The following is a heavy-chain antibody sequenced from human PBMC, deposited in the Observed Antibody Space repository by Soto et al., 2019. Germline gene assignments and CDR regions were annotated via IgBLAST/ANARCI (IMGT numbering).Heavy chain of an antibody. V-gene: IGHV1-69*13. CDR3: ARDQPIAAAGPGFDY. J-gene: IGHJ4*01. CDR1: GGSFSSYA. D-gene: IGHD6-13*01. CDR2: IIPIFGTA. Sequence: VKVSCKASGGSFSSYAISWVRQAPGQGIEWMGGIIPIFGTANYAQKFQGRVTITADESTSTAYMELSSLRSEDTAVYYCARDQPIAAAGPGFDYWTQGTLVTVSS.